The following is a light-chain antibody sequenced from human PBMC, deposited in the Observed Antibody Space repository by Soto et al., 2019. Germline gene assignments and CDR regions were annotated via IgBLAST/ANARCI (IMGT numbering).Light chain of an antibody. J-gene: IGKJ1*01. Sequence: EIVLTQSPDTLSLSPGERATLSCRASQSVTTSLAWYQQKTGQPPRLLISGASRRATGIPDRFSGSGSETDFTLTISRLEPDDSAVYYCQQYGSSPTWTFGQGTKVDIK. CDR3: QQYGSSPTWT. CDR2: GAS. V-gene: IGKV3-20*01. CDR1: QSVTTS.